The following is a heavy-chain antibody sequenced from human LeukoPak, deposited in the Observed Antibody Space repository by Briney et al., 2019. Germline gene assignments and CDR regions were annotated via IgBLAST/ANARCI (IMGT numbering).Heavy chain of an antibody. Sequence: PGGSLRLSCAASGFTFSSYWMSWVRQAPGKGLEWVANINQDGSEKYYVDSVKGRFTISRDNAKKSLYLQMNSLRAEDTAVYYCANAYGGSPDYWGQGTLVTVSS. J-gene: IGHJ4*02. D-gene: IGHD1-26*01. CDR3: ANAYGGSPDY. V-gene: IGHV3-7*01. CDR2: INQDGSEK. CDR1: GFTFSSYW.